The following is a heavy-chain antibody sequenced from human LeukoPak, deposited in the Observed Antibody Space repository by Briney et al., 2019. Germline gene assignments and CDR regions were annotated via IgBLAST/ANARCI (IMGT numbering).Heavy chain of an antibody. CDR3: ARDPRISSACYFDY. CDR2: KYYRSQWGT. CDR1: GDSVSSKNVA. J-gene: IGHJ4*02. V-gene: IGHV6-1*01. D-gene: IGHD6-25*01. Sequence: SQTLSLTCAISGDSVSSKNVAWNWIRQSPSRGLEWLRKKYYRSQWGTDYAVSVNSRITINPDTSKNQFSLQLNSVTPEDTAVYYCARDPRISSACYFDYWGQGTLVTVSS.